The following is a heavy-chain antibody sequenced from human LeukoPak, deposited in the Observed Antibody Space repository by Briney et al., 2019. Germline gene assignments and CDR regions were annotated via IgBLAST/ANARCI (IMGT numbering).Heavy chain of an antibody. D-gene: IGHD3-10*01. Sequence: GASVKVSCKASGYTFTGYYMHWVRQAPGQGLEWMGWINPNSGGTNYAQKFQGRVTMTRDTSISTAYMELSRLRSDDTAVYYCARMAQGEGSYYFGGRGVLYYYYMDVWGKGTTVTISS. CDR3: ARMAQGEGSYYFGGRGVLYYYYMDV. V-gene: IGHV1-2*02. CDR2: INPNSGGT. CDR1: GYTFTGYY. J-gene: IGHJ6*03.